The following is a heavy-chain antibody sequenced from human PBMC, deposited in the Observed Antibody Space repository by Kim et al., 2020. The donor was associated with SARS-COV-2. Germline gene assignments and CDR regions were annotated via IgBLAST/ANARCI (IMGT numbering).Heavy chain of an antibody. CDR2: ISAYNGNT. D-gene: IGHD3-22*01. V-gene: IGHV1-18*04. J-gene: IGHJ3*02. Sequence: ASVKVSCKASGYTFTSYGISWVRQAPGQGLEWMGWISAYNGNTNYAQKLQGRVTMTTDTSTSTAYMELRSLRSDDTAVYYCARYSITMIVGKIRCAFDIWGQGTMVTVSS. CDR1: GYTFTSYG. CDR3: ARYSITMIVGKIRCAFDI.